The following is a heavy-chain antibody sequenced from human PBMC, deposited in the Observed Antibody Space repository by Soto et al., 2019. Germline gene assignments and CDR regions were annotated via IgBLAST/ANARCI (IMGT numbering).Heavy chain of an antibody. V-gene: IGHV1-69*01. J-gene: IGHJ5*01. CDR2: IIPYYNTL. CDR1: EGTFNSYA. CDR3: ASGASRWYPALFDS. Sequence: QAQVVQSGAEVRKPGSSVKLSCKASEGTFNSYAIAWVRQAPGQGLEWMGGIIPYYNTLNYAQKFQDRVTITADDCTNPGYMELSSLRSDDTAVYFCASGASRWYPALFDSWAHGTRVNVPS. D-gene: IGHD6-13*01.